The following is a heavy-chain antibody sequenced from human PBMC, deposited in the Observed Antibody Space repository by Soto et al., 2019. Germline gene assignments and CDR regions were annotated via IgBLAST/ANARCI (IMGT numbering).Heavy chain of an antibody. J-gene: IGHJ4*02. CDR1: GFTVSAHY. D-gene: IGHD6-19*01. Sequence: GGSLRLSCAASGFTVSAHYMSWVRQSPGKGLEWVSVIYSGGGTYYADSVKGRFTISRDNSKNTLYLQMNSLRAEDTAVYFCARGDNSGWPFDSWGQGTLVNVSS. V-gene: IGHV3-66*01. CDR3: ARGDNSGWPFDS. CDR2: IYSGGGT.